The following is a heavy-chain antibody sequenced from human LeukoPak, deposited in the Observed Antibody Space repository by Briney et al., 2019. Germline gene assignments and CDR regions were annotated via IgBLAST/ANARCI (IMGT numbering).Heavy chain of an antibody. CDR2: ISYDGRIK. D-gene: IGHD5-12*01. J-gene: IGHJ4*02. V-gene: IGHV3-30*04. Sequence: GRSLRLSCAASGFTFSKYALHWVRQAPGKGLEWVAVISYDGRIKYYADSVKGRFTFSRDNSKSTLYLQMNSLRADDTATYYCASLRGHSAYDLDYWGRGTLVTVSS. CDR3: ASLRGHSAYDLDY. CDR1: GFTFSKYA.